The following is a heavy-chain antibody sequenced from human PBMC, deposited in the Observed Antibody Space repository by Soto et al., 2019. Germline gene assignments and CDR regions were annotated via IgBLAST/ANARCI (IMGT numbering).Heavy chain of an antibody. Sequence: GGSLRLSCAASGFTFSSYGMHWVRQAPGKGLEWVAVIWYDGSNKYYADSVKGRFTISRDNSKNTLYLQMNSLRAEDTAVYYCARDSDYFYYMDVWDRGTTVTVSS. CDR3: ARDSDYFYYMDV. V-gene: IGHV3-33*01. CDR2: IWYDGSNK. J-gene: IGHJ6*03. CDR1: GFTFSSYG.